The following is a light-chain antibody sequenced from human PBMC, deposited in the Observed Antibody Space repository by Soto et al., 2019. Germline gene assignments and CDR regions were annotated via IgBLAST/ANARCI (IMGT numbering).Light chain of an antibody. CDR1: QSICIS. CDR3: QQYADRPRT. Sequence: EIVLTQSPATLSVSPGDRATLSCRASQSICISVSWYHQRSGQAPRLLIIDAAIRVPTTPARFSGSVSGTEFTLTISSLESEDFAVYFCQQYADRPRTFGQGTKVDI. CDR2: DAA. V-gene: IGKV3-15*01. J-gene: IGKJ1*01.